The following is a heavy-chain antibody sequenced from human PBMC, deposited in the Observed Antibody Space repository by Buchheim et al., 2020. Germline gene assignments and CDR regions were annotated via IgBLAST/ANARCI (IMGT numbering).Heavy chain of an antibody. CDR3: ARGQQYSGSYYAAGGFDP. J-gene: IGHJ5*02. V-gene: IGHV3-23*01. CDR1: GFTFSNYV. D-gene: IGHD1-26*01. CDR2: LSGSGGST. Sequence: EVQLLESGGGLVQPGGSLRLSCAASGFTFSNYVMNWVRQAPGKGLEWVSSLSGSGGSTFYADSVKGRFTISRDNAKNSLYLQMNSLRAEDTAVYYCARGQQYSGSYYAAGGFDPWGQGTL.